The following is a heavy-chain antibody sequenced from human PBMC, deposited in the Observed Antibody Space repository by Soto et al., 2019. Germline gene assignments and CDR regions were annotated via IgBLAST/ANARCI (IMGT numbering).Heavy chain of an antibody. Sequence: XGSLILSFAASGFTFSSYAMSWVRQAPGKGLEWVSAISGSGGSTYYADSVKGRFTISRDNSKNTLYLQMNSLRAEDTAVYYCAKSLMGFWSGYYPPGYYYGMDVWGQGTTVTVSS. CDR2: ISGSGGST. J-gene: IGHJ6*02. CDR1: GFTFSSYA. V-gene: IGHV3-23*01. CDR3: AKSLMGFWSGYYPPGYYYGMDV. D-gene: IGHD3-3*01.